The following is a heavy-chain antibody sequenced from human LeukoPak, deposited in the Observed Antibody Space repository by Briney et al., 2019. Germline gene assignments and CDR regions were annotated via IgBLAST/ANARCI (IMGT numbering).Heavy chain of an antibody. CDR1: GGSISSYY. Sequence: SETLSLTCTVSGGSISSYYWSWIRQPPGKGLEWIGYIYYSGSTNYNPSLKSRVTISVDTSKNQSSLKLSSVTAADTAVYYCARAVSRITFGGVIVSNYFDYWGQGTLVTVSS. V-gene: IGHV4-59*08. CDR3: ARAVSRITFGGVIVSNYFDY. CDR2: IYYSGST. J-gene: IGHJ4*02. D-gene: IGHD3-16*02.